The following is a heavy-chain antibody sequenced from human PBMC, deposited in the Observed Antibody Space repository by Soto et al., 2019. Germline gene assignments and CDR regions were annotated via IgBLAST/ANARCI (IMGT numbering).Heavy chain of an antibody. Sequence: SETLSLTCTVSGGSISCGGYYWSWIRQHPGKGLEWIGYIYYSGSTYYNPSLKSRVAISVDTSKNQFSLKLTSVTASDTAVYYCARSYYDSTGFAVDPWGQGTLVTVSS. V-gene: IGHV4-31*03. D-gene: IGHD3-22*01. CDR2: IYYSGST. CDR3: ARSYYDSTGFAVDP. CDR1: GGSISCGGYY. J-gene: IGHJ5*02.